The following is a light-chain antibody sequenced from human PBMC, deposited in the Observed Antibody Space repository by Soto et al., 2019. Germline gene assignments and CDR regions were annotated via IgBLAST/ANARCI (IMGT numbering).Light chain of an antibody. CDR3: QQTRSYPST. J-gene: IGKJ4*01. CDR2: DAS. CDR1: QDIRNY. Sequence: IQLTQSPSSLSASAGDRVTVTFRASQDIRNYLAWYQQKPGKAPKLLICDASTLYSGVPSRFSGSGSGTDFTLTISSLQAEDFATYYCQQTRSYPSTFGGGTKVDIK. V-gene: IGKV1-9*01.